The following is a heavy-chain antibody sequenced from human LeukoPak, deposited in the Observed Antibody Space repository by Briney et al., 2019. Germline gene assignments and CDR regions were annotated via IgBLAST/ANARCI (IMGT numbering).Heavy chain of an antibody. J-gene: IGHJ3*02. CDR2: INPNSGGT. V-gene: IGHV1-2*02. Sequence: ASVKVSCKASGYTFTGYYMHWVRQAPGQGLEWMGWINPNSGGTNYAQKFQGRVTMTRDTSISTAYMELSRLRSDDTAVYYCASPLSLKGSGAFDIWGQGTMVTVSS. CDR3: ASPLSLKGSGAFDI. D-gene: IGHD3-10*01. CDR1: GYTFTGYY.